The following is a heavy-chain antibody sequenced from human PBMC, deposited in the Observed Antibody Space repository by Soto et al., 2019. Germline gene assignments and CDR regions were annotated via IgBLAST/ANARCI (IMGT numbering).Heavy chain of an antibody. CDR3: AISLHSSSLDH. D-gene: IGHD6-13*01. V-gene: IGHV5-51*01. J-gene: IGHJ4*02. Sequence: GESLKISCKGARDSFTSYWIGWVRQMPGKGLEWMGIIYPGDSDTRYSPSFQGQVTISADKSISTAYLQWSSLKASDTAMYYCAISLHSSSLDHWGQVAMVTVSS. CDR2: IYPGDSDT. CDR1: RDSFTSYW.